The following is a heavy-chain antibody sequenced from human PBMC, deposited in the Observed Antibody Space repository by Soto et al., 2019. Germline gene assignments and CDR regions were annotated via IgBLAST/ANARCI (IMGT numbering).Heavy chain of an antibody. J-gene: IGHJ2*01. D-gene: IGHD3-9*01. CDR1: GGSFSGYY. CDR2: INDLGSI. Sequence: QVQLQQWGAGPLRPLETLSLTCGVSGGSFSGYYWALIRQSPGKGLEWIGEINDLGSINYNPSLKSRVSISVDTSKNHYSLNLRSVTAADTAVYYCARESHDILTGPPWVWYFDLWGRGTLVTVSS. V-gene: IGHV4-34*01. CDR3: ARESHDILTGPPWVWYFDL.